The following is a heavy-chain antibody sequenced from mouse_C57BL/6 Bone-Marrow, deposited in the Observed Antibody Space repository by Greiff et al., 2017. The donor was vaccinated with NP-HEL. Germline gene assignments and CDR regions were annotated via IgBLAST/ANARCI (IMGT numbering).Heavy chain of an antibody. J-gene: IGHJ4*01. CDR2: ISNLAYSI. CDR3: ARRDYGSRGAMDY. Sequence: EVHLVESGGGLVQPGGSLKLSCAASGFTFSDYGMAWVRQAPRKGPEWVAFISNLAYSIYYADTVTGRFTISRENAKNTLYLEMSSLRSEDTAMYYCARRDYGSRGAMDYWGQGTSVTVSS. CDR1: GFTFSDYG. V-gene: IGHV5-15*01. D-gene: IGHD1-1*01.